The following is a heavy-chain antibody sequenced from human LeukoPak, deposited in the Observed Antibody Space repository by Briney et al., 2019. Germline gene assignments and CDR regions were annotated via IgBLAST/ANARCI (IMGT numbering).Heavy chain of an antibody. D-gene: IGHD3-10*01. CDR1: GGTISSGGNF. Sequence: SQTQSLTCNATGGTISSGGNFGIWIRQPPEKDLEWIGYIYHSGSTYYNPSLKSRVTISVDRSKNQFSLKLSSVTAADTAVYYCARGSYGSGRGLGIWGQGTLVTVSS. CDR3: ARGSYGSGRGLGI. CDR2: IYHSGST. V-gene: IGHV4-30-2*01. J-gene: IGHJ4*02.